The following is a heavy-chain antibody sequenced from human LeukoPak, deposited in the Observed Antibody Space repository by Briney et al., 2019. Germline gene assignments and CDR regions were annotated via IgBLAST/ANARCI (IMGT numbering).Heavy chain of an antibody. CDR2: IIPIFGTA. D-gene: IGHD3-9*01. CDR1: GGTSSSYA. J-gene: IGHJ5*02. V-gene: IGHV1-69*06. CDR3: ASRGYDILTGYYFQNWFDP. Sequence: SVKVSCKASGGTSSSYAISWVRQAPGQGLEWMGGIIPIFGTANYAQKFQGRVTITADKSTSTAYMELSSLRSEDTAVYYCASRGYDILTGYYFQNWFDPWGQGTLVTVSS.